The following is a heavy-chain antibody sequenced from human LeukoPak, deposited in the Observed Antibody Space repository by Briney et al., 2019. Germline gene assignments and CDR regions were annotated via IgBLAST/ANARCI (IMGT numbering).Heavy chain of an antibody. V-gene: IGHV1-46*01. CDR1: GYTFTSYY. Sequence: GASVKVSCKASGYTFTSYYMHWVRQAPGQGLEWMGIINPSGGSTSYAQKFQGRVTITRNTSISTAYMELSSLRSEDTAVYYCARGLSSGWYDGDAFDIWGQGTMVTVSS. D-gene: IGHD6-19*01. J-gene: IGHJ3*02. CDR3: ARGLSSGWYDGDAFDI. CDR2: INPSGGST.